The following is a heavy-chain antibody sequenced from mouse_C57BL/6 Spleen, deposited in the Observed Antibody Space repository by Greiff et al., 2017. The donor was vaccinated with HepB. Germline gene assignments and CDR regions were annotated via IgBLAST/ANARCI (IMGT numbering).Heavy chain of an antibody. Sequence: EVKLMESGGGLVKPGGSLKLSCAASGFTFSSYAMSWVRQTPEKRLEWVATISDGGSYTYYPDNVKGRFTISRDNAKNNLYLQMSHLKSEDTAMYYCARARDGYYDFDYWGQGTTLTVSS. V-gene: IGHV5-4*03. CDR3: ARARDGYYDFDY. J-gene: IGHJ2*01. D-gene: IGHD2-3*01. CDR1: GFTFSSYA. CDR2: ISDGGSYT.